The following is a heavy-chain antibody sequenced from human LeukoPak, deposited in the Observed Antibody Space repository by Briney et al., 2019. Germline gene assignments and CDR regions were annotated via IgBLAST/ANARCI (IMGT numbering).Heavy chain of an antibody. D-gene: IGHD3-16*01. V-gene: IGHV3-21*01. Sequence: PGGSLRLSCAGSGFTFSSSAMNWVRQVPGKGLEWVSSIDYDSSHIYYAASVRGRFSISRDNARDSVYLQMDSLRADDTAVYYCARDPERYLRMGHYGYWGQGTLVIVSS. J-gene: IGHJ4*02. CDR1: GFTFSSSA. CDR2: IDYDSSHI. CDR3: ARDPERYLRMGHYGY.